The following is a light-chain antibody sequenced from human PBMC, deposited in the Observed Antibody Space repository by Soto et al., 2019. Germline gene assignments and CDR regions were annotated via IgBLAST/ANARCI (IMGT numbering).Light chain of an antibody. CDR3: QQYESYSPLT. Sequence: EIVMKQSPATLSVSPGERATLSCRASQSVSSNFAWYQQKPGQAPRLLIYGASTRATGIPARFSGSGSGTELTLTIAGLQPEDFATYYCQQYESYSPLTFGGGTQVEIK. CDR1: QSVSSN. CDR2: GAS. J-gene: IGKJ4*01. V-gene: IGKV3-15*01.